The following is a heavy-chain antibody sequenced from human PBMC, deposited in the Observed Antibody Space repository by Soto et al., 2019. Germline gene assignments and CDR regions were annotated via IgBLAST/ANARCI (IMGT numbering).Heavy chain of an antibody. CDR3: ARVGGLAARTFDY. CDR2: IYYSGST. D-gene: IGHD6-6*01. CDR1: GGSISDFY. J-gene: IGHJ4*02. Sequence: PSETLSLTCTVSGGSISDFYWSWIRQPPGKGLEWIGYIYYSGSTNYNPSLKSRVTISVDTSKNQLSLNLRSMSPADTAVYYCARVGGLAARTFDYWGQGTLVTV. V-gene: IGHV4-59*01.